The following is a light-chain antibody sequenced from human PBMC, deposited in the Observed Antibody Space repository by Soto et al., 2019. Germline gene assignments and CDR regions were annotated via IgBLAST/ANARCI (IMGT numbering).Light chain of an antibody. CDR1: QSLIHSDGNTY. J-gene: IGKJ3*01. Sequence: DVVVTQSPHSLPVTLGQPASISCRSSQSLIHSDGNTYLHWFQQRPGQSPRRLIYHVSTRDSGGPARFSGSGSGTDFTLEISRVEAEDVGLYYCMQGRHWPYTFGPGTTVDIK. CDR3: MQGRHWPYT. V-gene: IGKV2-30*02. CDR2: HVS.